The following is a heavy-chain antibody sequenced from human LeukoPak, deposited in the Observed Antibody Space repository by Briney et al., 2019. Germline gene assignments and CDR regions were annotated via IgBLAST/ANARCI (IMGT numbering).Heavy chain of an antibody. CDR3: ARGHHYYDSSAYYY. D-gene: IGHD3-22*01. CDR2: INSDGSTT. V-gene: IGHV3-74*01. J-gene: IGHJ4*02. CDR1: GFTFSSYE. Sequence: GGSLRLSCAASGFTFSSYEMNWVRQAPGKGLVWVSHINSDGSTTSYAASVKGRFTISRDTAKNTLYLQMNSLRAEDTAVYYCARGHHYYDSSAYYYWGQGTLVTVSS.